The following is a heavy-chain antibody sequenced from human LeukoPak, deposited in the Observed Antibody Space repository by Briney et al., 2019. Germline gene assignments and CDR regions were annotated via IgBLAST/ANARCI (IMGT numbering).Heavy chain of an antibody. Sequence: QPGGSLTLSCAASGFPFSSYEMNWVRQAPGKGLAWVSYISSRDSTIYHEDSVTGRFTISRNNAKNSLYLQMDSLQVEDKGVYYLARVGYRRTWHSGSAFDIWGQGTMVTVSS. D-gene: IGHD6-19*01. CDR3: ARVGYRRTWHSGSAFDI. CDR2: ISSRDSTI. CDR1: GFPFSSYE. J-gene: IGHJ3*02. V-gene: IGHV3-48*03.